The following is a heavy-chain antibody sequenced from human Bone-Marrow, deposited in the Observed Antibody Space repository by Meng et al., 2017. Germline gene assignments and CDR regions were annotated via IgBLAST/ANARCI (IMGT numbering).Heavy chain of an antibody. CDR1: GGSSRSGGYS. CDR2: IYSSGST. J-gene: IGHJ4*02. V-gene: IGHV4-31*01. Sequence: VQLQEAAQALVKPAPILSLSCPFSGGSSRSGGYSWGWSRQHPGKGLELIGSIYSSGSTYSNPSLKSLVTISVDTSKNQFSLKLSSVTAADTAVYYCARWAPSSRTFDYWGQGTLVTVSS. CDR3: ARWAPSSRTFDY. D-gene: IGHD6-13*01.